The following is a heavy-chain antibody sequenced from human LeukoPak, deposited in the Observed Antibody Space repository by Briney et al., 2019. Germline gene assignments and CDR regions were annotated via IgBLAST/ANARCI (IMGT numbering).Heavy chain of an antibody. D-gene: IGHD6-19*01. CDR2: ISGSGGIT. CDR3: AKVGGSGLDFDY. Sequence: PGGSLRLSCAASGFTFSSYAMSWVRQAPGKGLEWVSGISGSGGITNTADSVKGRSTTSRDNSKNTLHLQMNSLRDEDTAVYYCAKVGGSGLDFDYWGQGTLVTVSS. V-gene: IGHV3-23*01. CDR1: GFTFSSYA. J-gene: IGHJ4*02.